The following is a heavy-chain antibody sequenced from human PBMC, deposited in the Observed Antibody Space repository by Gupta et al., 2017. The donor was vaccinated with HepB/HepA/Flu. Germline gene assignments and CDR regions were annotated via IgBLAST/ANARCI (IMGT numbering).Heavy chain of an antibody. CDR3: SRRKPPGPFDS. CDR2: ISRKSDII. CDR1: GFTFDDSD. V-gene: IGHV3-9*01. D-gene: IGHD1-14*01. Sequence: EVQLVESGGGLAQPGWSLRLSCTASGFTFDDSDMHWVRQAPGKGPEWVSGISRKSDIIVYADSVRGRFTISRDNAKNSLYLQMNSLKPEDTALYYCSRRKPPGPFDSWGQGTLVTVSS. J-gene: IGHJ4*02.